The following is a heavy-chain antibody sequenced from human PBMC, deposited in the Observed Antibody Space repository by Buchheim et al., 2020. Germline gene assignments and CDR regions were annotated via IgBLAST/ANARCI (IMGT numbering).Heavy chain of an antibody. V-gene: IGHV1-2*02. CDR2: ISPKSGGT. CDR3: ARDVRGYSDSFDY. Sequence: QVQLVQSGAEVKKPGASVKVSCKASGYSFTGHYIHWVRQAPGQGLEWMGWISPKSGGTHYAQKFQDRVTMTRDTSITTASMELSGLRSDDTAVYYCARDVRGYSDSFDYWGQGTL. CDR1: GYSFTGHY. J-gene: IGHJ4*02. D-gene: IGHD3-10*02.